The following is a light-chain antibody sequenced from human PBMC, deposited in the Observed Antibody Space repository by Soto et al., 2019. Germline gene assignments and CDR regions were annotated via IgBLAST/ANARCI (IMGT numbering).Light chain of an antibody. CDR1: QSVSSSY. CDR3: QQYGSSPYT. CDR2: GAS. J-gene: IGKJ2*01. Sequence: EIGLTQSPGTLSLSPGERATLSCRASQSVSSSYLAWYQQKPGQAPRLVISGASNRATGIPARFSGSGSGKDFTLTISRLEPEDFAVYYCQQYGSSPYTFGQGTMLEIK. V-gene: IGKV3-20*01.